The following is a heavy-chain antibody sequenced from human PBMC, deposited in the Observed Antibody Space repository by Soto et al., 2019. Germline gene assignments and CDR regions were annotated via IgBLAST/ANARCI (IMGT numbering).Heavy chain of an antibody. CDR3: ARRGSGTGLYFDP. V-gene: IGHV4-31*03. CDR1: GGSISSGGYC. D-gene: IGHD3-10*01. J-gene: IGHJ5*02. CDR2: ICHSGTT. Sequence: SETLSLTCTVSGGSISSGGYCWTWIRQVPGKGLEWIGYICHSGTTYYNPSLKSGLTISADSSKNQFFLRLSSVTAADTAFYYCARRGSGTGLYFDPWGQGTLVTVS.